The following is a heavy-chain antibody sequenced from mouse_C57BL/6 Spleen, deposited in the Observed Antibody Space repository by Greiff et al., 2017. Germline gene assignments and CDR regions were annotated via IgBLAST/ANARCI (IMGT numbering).Heavy chain of an antibody. CDR3: TREGGGYDAWFAY. CDR1: GYTFTDYE. V-gene: IGHV1-15*01. J-gene: IGHJ3*01. Sequence: QVQLQQSGAELVRPGASVTLSCKASGYTFTDYEMHWVKQTPVHGLEWIGALDPETGGTAYNQTFKGKAILTADKSSSTAYMELRSLTSEDSAVYYCTREGGGYDAWFAYWGQGTLVTVSA. D-gene: IGHD2-2*01. CDR2: LDPETGGT.